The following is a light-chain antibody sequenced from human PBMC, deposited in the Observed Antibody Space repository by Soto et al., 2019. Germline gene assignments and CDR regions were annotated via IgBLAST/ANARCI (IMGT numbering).Light chain of an antibody. J-gene: IGLJ1*01. CDR1: SSDVGGYTD. V-gene: IGLV2-14*01. CDR2: EVS. CDR3: TSYTSSRTPYV. Sequence: QSVLTQPASVSGSPGQSITISCTGTSSDVGGYTDVSWYQQRPGKAPELMIFEVSNRPSGVSNRFSGSKSGNTASLTISGLQAEDEADYYCTSYTSSRTPYVFGTGTKVTVL.